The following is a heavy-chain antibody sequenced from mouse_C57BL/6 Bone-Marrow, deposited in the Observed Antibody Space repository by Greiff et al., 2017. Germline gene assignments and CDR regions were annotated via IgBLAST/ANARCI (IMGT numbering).Heavy chain of an antibody. CDR2: INPGSGGT. D-gene: IGHD4-1*01. J-gene: IGHJ3*01. CDR3: ARLGRGFAY. V-gene: IGHV1-54*01. Sequence: QVQLQQSGAELVRPGTSVKVSCKASGYAFTNYLIEWVKQRPGQGLEWIGVINPGSGGTNYNEKFKGKATLTADKSSSTAYMQLSSLTSEDSAVYFCARLGRGFAYWGQGTLVTVSA. CDR1: GYAFTNYL.